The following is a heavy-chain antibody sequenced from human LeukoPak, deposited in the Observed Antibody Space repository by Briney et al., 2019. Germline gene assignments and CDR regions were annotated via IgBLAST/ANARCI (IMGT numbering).Heavy chain of an antibody. V-gene: IGHV1-69*02. J-gene: IGHJ4*02. CDR2: IIPILGIA. CDR1: GYTFTSYY. Sequence: SVNVSCKASGYTFTSYYMHWVRQAPGQGLEWMGRIIPILGIANYAQKFQGRVTITADKSTSTAYMELSSLRSEDTAVYYCAGIAVAGNLEFDYWGQGTLVTVSS. CDR3: AGIAVAGNLEFDY. D-gene: IGHD6-19*01.